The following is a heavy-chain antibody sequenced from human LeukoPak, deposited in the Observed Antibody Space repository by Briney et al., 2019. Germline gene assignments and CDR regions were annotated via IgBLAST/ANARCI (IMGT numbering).Heavy chain of an antibody. CDR1: GFTVSSNY. V-gene: IGHV3-66*01. CDR3: ARDGSAAAGTLVDH. CDR2: IYSGGST. D-gene: IGHD6-13*01. Sequence: PGGSLRLSCAASGFTVSSNYMSWVRQAPGKGLEWVSVIYSGGSTYYADSVKGRFTISRDNSKNTLYLQMNSLRAEDTAVYYCARDGSAAAGTLVDHWGQGTLVTVSS. J-gene: IGHJ4*02.